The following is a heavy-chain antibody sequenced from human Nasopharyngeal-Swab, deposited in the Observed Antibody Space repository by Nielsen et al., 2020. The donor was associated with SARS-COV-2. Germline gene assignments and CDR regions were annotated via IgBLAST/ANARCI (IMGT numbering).Heavy chain of an antibody. CDR2: ISSSSSYI. V-gene: IGHV3-21*01. CDR3: ASVDSILIYYYGMDV. D-gene: IGHD2-15*01. Sequence: GESLKISCAASGFTFSSYSMNWVRQAPGKGLEWVSSISSSSSYIYYADSVKGRFTISRDNAKNSLYLQMNSLRAEDTAVYYCASVDSILIYYYGMDVWGQGTTVTVSS. CDR1: GFTFSSYS. J-gene: IGHJ6*02.